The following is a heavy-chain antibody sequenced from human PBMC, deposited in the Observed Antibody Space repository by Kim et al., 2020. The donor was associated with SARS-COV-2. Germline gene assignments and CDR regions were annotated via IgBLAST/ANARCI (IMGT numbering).Heavy chain of an antibody. V-gene: IGHV4-59*01. Sequence: SETLSLTCTVSGGSISSYYWSWIRQPPGKGLEWIGYIYYSGSTNYNPSLKSRVTISVDTSKNQFSLKLSSVTAADTAVYYCARDQGSYDSSGLYYFDYWGQGTLVTVSS. CDR2: IYYSGST. CDR1: GGSISSYY. J-gene: IGHJ4*02. CDR3: ARDQGSYDSSGLYYFDY. D-gene: IGHD3-22*01.